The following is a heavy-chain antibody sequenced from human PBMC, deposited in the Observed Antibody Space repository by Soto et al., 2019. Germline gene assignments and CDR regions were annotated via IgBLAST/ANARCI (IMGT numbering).Heavy chain of an antibody. J-gene: IGHJ6*02. D-gene: IGHD6-6*01. Sequence: ASVKVSCKASGGTFSSYAISWVRQAPGQGLEWMGGIIPIFGTANYAQKFQGRVTITADESTSTAYMELSSLRSEDTAVYYCGSSSSPGPGTKYYYYYYGMDVWGQGTTVTVSS. CDR3: GSSSSPGPGTKYYYYYYGMDV. V-gene: IGHV1-69*13. CDR2: IIPIFGTA. CDR1: GGTFSSYA.